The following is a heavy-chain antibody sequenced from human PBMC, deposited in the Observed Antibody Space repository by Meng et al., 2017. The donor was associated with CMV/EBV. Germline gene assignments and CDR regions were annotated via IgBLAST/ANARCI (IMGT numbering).Heavy chain of an antibody. V-gene: IGHV4-4*07. CDR3: ARDLMNCSSTSCANWFDP. J-gene: IGHJ5*02. CDR1: GGSISSYY. D-gene: IGHD2-2*01. Sequence: QVHRTGAGPGLVKPSETLSLTCTVSGGSISSYYWSWIRQPAGKGLEWIGRIYTSGSTNYNPSLKSRVAISVDTSKNQFSLKLSSVTAADTAVYYCARDLMNCSSTSCANWFDPWGQGTLVTVSS. CDR2: IYTSGST.